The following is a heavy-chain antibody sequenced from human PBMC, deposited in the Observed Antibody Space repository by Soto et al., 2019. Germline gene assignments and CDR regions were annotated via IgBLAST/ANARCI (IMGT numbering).Heavy chain of an antibody. J-gene: IGHJ3*02. CDR3: ARQGDMDATPADASDI. CDR1: GRTFINHW. CDR2: IYPGDSDA. Sequence: XESLKLSCKGSGRTFINHWIALVLQMPGKGLEWMGIIYPGDSDARYSPSFAGQVTISVDKSITTAYLHWSSLEASDSAVYYRARQGDMDATPADASDICAQRTLVTVSS. V-gene: IGHV5-51*01. D-gene: IGHD2-2*03.